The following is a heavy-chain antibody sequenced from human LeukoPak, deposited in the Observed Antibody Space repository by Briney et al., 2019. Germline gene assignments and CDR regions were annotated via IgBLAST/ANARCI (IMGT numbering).Heavy chain of an antibody. V-gene: IGHV3-48*01. D-gene: IGHD6-13*01. CDR3: ARDDNLYSSSWYYFDY. CDR1: GFTFSSYS. J-gene: IGHJ4*02. CDR2: ISSSSSTI. Sequence: PGGSLRLSCAASGFTFSSYSVNWVRQAPGKGLEWVSYISSSSSTIYYADSVKGRFTISRDNAKNSLYLQMNSLRAEDTAVYYCARDDNLYSSSWYYFDYWGQGTLVTVSS.